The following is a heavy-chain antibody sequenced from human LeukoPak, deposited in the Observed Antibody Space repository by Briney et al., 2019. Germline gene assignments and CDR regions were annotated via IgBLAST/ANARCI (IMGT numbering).Heavy chain of an antibody. Sequence: ASVKVSCKASGYTFTSYGISWVRQAPGQGLEWMGWISAYNGNTNYAQKLQGRVTMTTDTSTSTAHMELRSLRSDDTAVYYCARDRSSSWYGAAHYYMDVWGKGTTVTVSS. J-gene: IGHJ6*03. V-gene: IGHV1-18*01. CDR3: ARDRSSSWYGAAHYYMDV. CDR1: GYTFTSYG. CDR2: ISAYNGNT. D-gene: IGHD6-13*01.